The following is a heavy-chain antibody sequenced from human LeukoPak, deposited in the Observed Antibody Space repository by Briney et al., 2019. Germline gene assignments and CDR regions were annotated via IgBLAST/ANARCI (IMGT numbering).Heavy chain of an antibody. CDR3: ARDGAPYYDILTGSTNWFDP. D-gene: IGHD3-9*01. V-gene: IGHV1-8*01. J-gene: IGHJ5*02. CDR2: MNPNSGNT. Sequence: ASVKVSCKASGYTFTSYDINWVRQATGQGLEWMGWMNPNSGNTGYAQKFQGRVTMTRNTSISTAYMELSSLRSDDTAVYYCARDGAPYYDILTGSTNWFDPWGQGTLVTVSS. CDR1: GYTFTSYD.